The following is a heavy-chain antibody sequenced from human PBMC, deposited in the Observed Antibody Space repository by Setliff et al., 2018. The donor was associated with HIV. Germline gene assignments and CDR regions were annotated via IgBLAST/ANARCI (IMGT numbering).Heavy chain of an antibody. CDR3: SRDRFCSRGSCYEPNWFDP. CDR1: GGNFSTYG. D-gene: IGHD2-15*01. V-gene: IGHV1-69*13. J-gene: IGHJ5*02. CDR2: IIPLFNKS. Sequence: ASVKVSCKASGGNFSTYGISWVRQAPGQGLEWMGGIIPLFNKSNNAQKFQVRVTITADESTSTAYMELKSLRSEDSAVYYCSRDRFCSRGSCYEPNWFDPWGQGTLVTVSS.